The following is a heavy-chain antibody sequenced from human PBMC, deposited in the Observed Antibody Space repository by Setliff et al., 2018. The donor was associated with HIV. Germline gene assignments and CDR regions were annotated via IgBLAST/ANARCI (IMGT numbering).Heavy chain of an antibody. CDR1: GGSIRSFF. J-gene: IGHJ5*02. V-gene: IGHV4-4*08. CDR3: ARGGRSTVATWAWFDP. D-gene: IGHD4-4*01. Sequence: PSETLSLTCTVSGGSIRSFFWSWIRQPPGKGLEWIGHIYTSGSTNYNPSLKSRVTISGDTTKNQFSLKLTSVTAADTAVYYCARGGRSTVATWAWFDPWGQGTLVTVSS. CDR2: IYTSGST.